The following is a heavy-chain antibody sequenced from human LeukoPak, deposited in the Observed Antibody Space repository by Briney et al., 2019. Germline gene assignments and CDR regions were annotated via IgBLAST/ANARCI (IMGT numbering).Heavy chain of an antibody. CDR2: IYHSGST. Sequence: SETLSLTCAVSGGSISSSNWWSWVRQPPGKGLEWIGEIYHSGSTNYNPSLKSRVTISVDKSKNQFSLKLSSVTAADTAVYYCARAPARRGRSPESFDYWGQGTLVTVSS. CDR1: GGSISSSNW. J-gene: IGHJ4*02. CDR3: ARAPARRGRSPESFDY. V-gene: IGHV4-4*02. D-gene: IGHD6-6*01.